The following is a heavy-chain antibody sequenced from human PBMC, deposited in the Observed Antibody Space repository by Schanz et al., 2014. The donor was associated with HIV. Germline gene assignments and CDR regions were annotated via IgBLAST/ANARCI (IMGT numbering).Heavy chain of an antibody. CDR2: INTSTGND. CDR1: DYLFSRYA. J-gene: IGHJ4*02. D-gene: IGHD6-13*01. CDR3: ARDRSAAVTASDY. Sequence: QVQLVQSGAEVKKPGASVRVSCETSDYLFSRYAIIWVRQAPGQVLEWLGWINTSTGNDDYSQNFQARVTLTTDTSTRTVSMELRSLRSDDTAVYYCARDRSAAVTASDYWGQGTLVTVSS. V-gene: IGHV1-18*01.